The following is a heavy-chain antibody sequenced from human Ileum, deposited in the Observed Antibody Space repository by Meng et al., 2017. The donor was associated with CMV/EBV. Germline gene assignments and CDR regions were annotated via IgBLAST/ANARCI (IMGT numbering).Heavy chain of an antibody. V-gene: IGHV3-21*01. Sequence: GESLKISCAASGFTFSSYTMNWVRQAPGKGLEWVSSISSSSIYMYYADSVKGRFTISRDNARNSLYLQMNSLRAEDTAVYYCARGPGVTLVDYWGQGTLVTVSS. CDR1: GFTFSSYT. CDR3: ARGPGVTLVDY. CDR2: ISSSSIYM. J-gene: IGHJ4*02. D-gene: IGHD2-21*02.